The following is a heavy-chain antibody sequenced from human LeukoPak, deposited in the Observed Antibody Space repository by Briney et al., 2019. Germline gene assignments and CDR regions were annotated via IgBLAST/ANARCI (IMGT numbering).Heavy chain of an antibody. CDR2: IIPIFGTA. D-gene: IGHD2-15*01. V-gene: IGHV1-69*01. J-gene: IGHJ5*02. Sequence: ASVKVSCKASGGTFSSYAISWVRQAPGQGLEWMGGIIPIFGTANYAQKFQGRVTITADESTNTAYMELSSLRSEDTAVYYCARVVVAATTYWFDPWGQGALVTVSS. CDR1: GGTFSSYA. CDR3: ARVVVAATTYWFDP.